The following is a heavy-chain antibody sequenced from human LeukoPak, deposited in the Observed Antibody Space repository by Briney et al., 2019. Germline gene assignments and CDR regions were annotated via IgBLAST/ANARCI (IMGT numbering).Heavy chain of an antibody. Sequence: HPGGSLRLSCIASGFSFSGHWMHWARQLPGKGLVWVSRISPTGSTTSYADSVKGQFTVSRDNAKNTLYLQVNNLRAEDTAVYYCARGPNSNWSGLDFWGQGTLLTVSS. CDR1: GFSFSGHW. D-gene: IGHD6-6*01. CDR2: ISPTGSTT. CDR3: ARGPNSNWSGLDF. V-gene: IGHV3-74*01. J-gene: IGHJ4*02.